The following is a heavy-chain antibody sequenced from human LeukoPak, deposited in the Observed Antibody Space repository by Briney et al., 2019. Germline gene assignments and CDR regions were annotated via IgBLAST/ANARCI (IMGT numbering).Heavy chain of an antibody. CDR3: ASRNSASYWYFDI. Sequence: GESLKISFQGSGYHFISSWVAWVRQTPGKGLEWMGIIFPADSSTRYSPSFQGQVTISADKSISTAYLHWSSLKASDSALYYCASRNSASYWYFDIWGRGTRVTVSS. V-gene: IGHV5-51*01. J-gene: IGHJ2*01. CDR2: IFPADSST. D-gene: IGHD3-16*01. CDR1: GYHFISSW.